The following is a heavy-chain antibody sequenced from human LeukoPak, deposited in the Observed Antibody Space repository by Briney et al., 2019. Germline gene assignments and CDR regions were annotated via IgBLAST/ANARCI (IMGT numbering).Heavy chain of an antibody. CDR1: GYRFTSYS. CDR3: ARGLGGSGSYFLTFDY. Sequence: ASVKVSCKASGYRFTSYSISWVRQAPGQGLEWVGWISSYNGKTNYGKNVQGRVTMTTDTSTSTAYMELRSLRSDDTAVYYCARGLGGSGSYFLTFDYWGQGTLVTVSS. CDR2: ISSYNGKT. D-gene: IGHD1-26*01. J-gene: IGHJ4*02. V-gene: IGHV1-18*01.